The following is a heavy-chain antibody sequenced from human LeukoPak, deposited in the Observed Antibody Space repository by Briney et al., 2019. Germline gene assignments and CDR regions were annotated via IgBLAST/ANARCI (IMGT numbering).Heavy chain of an antibody. CDR2: IYYSGST. D-gene: IGHD6-19*01. V-gene: IGHV4-61*01. CDR3: ARGRLAGDDYHYMDV. CDR1: GYSISSGYY. Sequence: SETLSLTCTVSGYSISSGYYWGWIRQPPGKGLEWIGYIYYSGSTNYNPSLKSRVTISVDTSKNQFSLKLSSVTAADTAVYYCARGRLAGDDYHYMDVWGKGATVTVSS. J-gene: IGHJ6*03.